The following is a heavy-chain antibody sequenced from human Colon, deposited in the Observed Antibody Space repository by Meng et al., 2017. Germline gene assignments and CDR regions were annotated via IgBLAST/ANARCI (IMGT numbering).Heavy chain of an antibody. J-gene: IGHJ4*02. CDR1: GASVSVNSY. CDR3: ARHGGYYQDF. V-gene: IGHV4-4*02. Sequence: GQLAGSGPGLVEPSETLSLVCSGSGASVSVNSYWSWVRQPPGRGLEWIGQIDHRGSAYYRPSLNSRVTMSLDKSRNQFSLRLTSVTAADTAVYYCARHGGYYQDFWGQGTLVTVSS. D-gene: IGHD4-23*01. CDR2: IDHRGSA.